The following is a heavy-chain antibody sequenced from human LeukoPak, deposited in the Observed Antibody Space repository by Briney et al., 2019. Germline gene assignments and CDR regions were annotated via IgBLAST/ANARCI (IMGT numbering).Heavy chain of an antibody. CDR2: INHSGST. CDR3: ARVWGYCSSTSCYWGRYYYYMDV. V-gene: IGHV4-34*01. Sequence: SETLSLTCAVYGGSFSGYYWSWIRQPPGKGLEWIGEINHSGSTNYNPSLKSRVTISVDTSKNQFSLKLSSVTAADTAVYYCARVWGYCSSTSCYWGRYYYYMDVWGKGTTVTVSS. D-gene: IGHD2-2*01. J-gene: IGHJ6*03. CDR1: GGSFSGYY.